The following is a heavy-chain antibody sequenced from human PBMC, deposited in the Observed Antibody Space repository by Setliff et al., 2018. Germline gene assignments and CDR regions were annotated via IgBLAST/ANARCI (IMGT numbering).Heavy chain of an antibody. CDR3: GRAGKPYAIDI. Sequence: PGGSLRLSCAVSGFTFTNYALHWVRQATGKGLEWVSAIGGGGDIYYLDSVKGRFTVSRDNVKNSLFLQMVSLRVDDTAVYYCGRAGKPYAIDIWGQGTMVTVS. J-gene: IGHJ3*02. CDR2: IGGGGDI. V-gene: IGHV3-13*01. CDR1: GFTFTNYA.